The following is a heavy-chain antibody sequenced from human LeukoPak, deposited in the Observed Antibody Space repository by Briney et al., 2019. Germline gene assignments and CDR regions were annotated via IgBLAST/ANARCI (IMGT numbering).Heavy chain of an antibody. CDR1: GYSTSSGYY. Sequence: TSETLSLTCTVSGYSTSSGYYWGWIRQPPGKRLEWVGSIYSSGNTYYNPTLKSRVTISVDTSKNQFSLNLTSVTAADAAVHYCARDLGYSGFDWAPWGQGTLVTVSS. J-gene: IGHJ5*02. D-gene: IGHD5-12*01. V-gene: IGHV4-38-2*02. CDR2: IYSSGNT. CDR3: ARDLGYSGFDWAP.